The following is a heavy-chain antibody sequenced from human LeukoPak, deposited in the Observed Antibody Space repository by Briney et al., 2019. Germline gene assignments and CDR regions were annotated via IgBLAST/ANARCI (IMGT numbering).Heavy chain of an antibody. CDR1: GGSISSGGCY. J-gene: IGHJ4*02. V-gene: IGHV4-31*03. CDR3: AREEGRIAAAGAPYFDY. Sequence: SQTLSLTCTVSGGSISSGGCYWSWIRLHPGKGLEWIGYIYYSGSTYYNPSLKSRVTISVDTSKNQFSLKLSSVTAADTAVYYCAREEGRIAAAGAPYFDYWGQGTLVTVSS. CDR2: IYYSGST. D-gene: IGHD6-13*01.